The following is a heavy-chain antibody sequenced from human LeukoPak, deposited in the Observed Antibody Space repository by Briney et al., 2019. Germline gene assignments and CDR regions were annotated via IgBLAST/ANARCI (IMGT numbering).Heavy chain of an antibody. CDR3: AKEGGVVGATRYFDY. D-gene: IGHD1-26*01. J-gene: IGHJ4*02. Sequence: GGSLRLSCAASGFTFSSYAMSWVRQAPGKGLEWVSAISGSGGSTYYADSVKGRFTISRDNSKNTLYLQMNSLRAEDTAVYCCAKEGGVVGATRYFDYWGQGTLVTVSS. CDR2: ISGSGGST. V-gene: IGHV3-23*01. CDR1: GFTFSSYA.